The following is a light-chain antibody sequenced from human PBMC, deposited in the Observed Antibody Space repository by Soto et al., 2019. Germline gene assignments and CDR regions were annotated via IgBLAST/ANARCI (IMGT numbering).Light chain of an antibody. CDR1: QSVLLSSNNKNC. J-gene: IGKJ3*01. V-gene: IGKV4-1*01. CDR3: QQYYSTPLT. Sequence: DIVMTQSPDSLAVSLGERATINCKSSQSVLLSSNNKNCLSWYQQKPGQPPKLLIYWASTRESGVPDRFSGSGSGTDFTLTISSLQAEDVAVYYCQQYYSTPLTFGPGTKVDIK. CDR2: WAS.